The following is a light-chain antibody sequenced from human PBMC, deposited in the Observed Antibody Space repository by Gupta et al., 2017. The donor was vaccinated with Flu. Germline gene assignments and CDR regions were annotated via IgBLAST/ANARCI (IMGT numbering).Light chain of an antibody. J-gene: IGLJ3*02. Sequence: SSNIGSYFVYWYHQPPGTAPKLLIIRNDPWPSGVPDLCSGSKYGTSASLAISGLRSEDEANYYCAAWDDSLRGRLFGGGTKLTVL. V-gene: IGLV1-47*01. CDR3: AAWDDSLRGRL. CDR2: RND. CDR1: SSNIGSYF.